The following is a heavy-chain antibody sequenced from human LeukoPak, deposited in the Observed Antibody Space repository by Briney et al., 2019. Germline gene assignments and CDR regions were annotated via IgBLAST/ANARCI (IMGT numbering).Heavy chain of an antibody. CDR3: ARGPLRTTDKPFDY. CDR2: INHSGST. D-gene: IGHD4-17*01. V-gene: IGHV4-34*01. CDR1: GGSFSGYY. Sequence: SETLSLTCAVYGGSFSGYYWSWIRQPPGKGLEWIGEINHSGSTNYNPSLKSRVIISVDTSKNKFFLKLSSVTAADTAVYYCARGPLRTTDKPFDYWGQGTLVTVSS. J-gene: IGHJ4*02.